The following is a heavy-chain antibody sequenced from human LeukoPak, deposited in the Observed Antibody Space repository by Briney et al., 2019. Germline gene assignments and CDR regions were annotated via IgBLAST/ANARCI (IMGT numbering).Heavy chain of an antibody. Sequence: GASVKVSCKASGGTFSSYAISWVRQAPGQGLERVGGIIPIFGTANYAQKFQGRVTITTDESTSTAYMELSSLRSEDTAVYYCARSRGGQITGDFDYWGQGTLVTVSS. D-gene: IGHD1-14*01. CDR3: ARSRGGQITGDFDY. V-gene: IGHV1-69*05. CDR1: GGTFSSYA. J-gene: IGHJ4*02. CDR2: IIPIFGTA.